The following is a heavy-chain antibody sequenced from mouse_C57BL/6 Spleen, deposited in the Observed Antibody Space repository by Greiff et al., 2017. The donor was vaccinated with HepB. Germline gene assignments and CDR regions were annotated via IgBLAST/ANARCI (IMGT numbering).Heavy chain of an antibody. D-gene: IGHD1-1*01. V-gene: IGHV14-2*01. Sequence: EVQLQQSGAELVKPGASVKMSCTASGFNITDYYMHWVKQRTEQGLEWIGRIDPEDGETKYAPNFQGKATITADTSSNTAYLQLSSLTSEDTAVYYCARSYYGSSHYAMDYWGQGTSVTVSS. CDR1: GFNITDYY. J-gene: IGHJ4*01. CDR3: ARSYYGSSHYAMDY. CDR2: IDPEDGET.